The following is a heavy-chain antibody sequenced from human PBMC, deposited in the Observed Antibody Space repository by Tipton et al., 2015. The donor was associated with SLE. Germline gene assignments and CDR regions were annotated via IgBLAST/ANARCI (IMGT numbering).Heavy chain of an antibody. CDR2: IIPIFGTA. Sequence: QLVQSGAEVKKPGSLVKVSCKASGGTFSSYAISWVRQAPGQGLEWMGGIIPIFGTANYAQKFQGRVTMTRDTSTSTVYMELSSLRSEDTAVYYCARGFYSSSWRGAFDIWGQGTMVTVSS. CDR3: ARGFYSSSWRGAFDI. J-gene: IGHJ3*02. D-gene: IGHD6-13*01. CDR1: GGTFSSYA. V-gene: IGHV1-69*06.